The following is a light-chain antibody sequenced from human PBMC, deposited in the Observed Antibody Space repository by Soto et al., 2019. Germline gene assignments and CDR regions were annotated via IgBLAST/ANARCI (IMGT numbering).Light chain of an antibody. CDR3: ASWDDRLGAVL. CDR2: SNN. V-gene: IGLV1-47*02. CDR1: SSNIGGTNY. J-gene: IGLJ2*01. Sequence: SGLAQQPSASGTPGQKVFISCSGSSSNIGGTNYAYWYQQLPGAAPKLLMHSNNLRPSGVPERISGSKFGTAASLAISGLRSEDEAVYYCASWDDRLGAVLFGGGTKVTVL.